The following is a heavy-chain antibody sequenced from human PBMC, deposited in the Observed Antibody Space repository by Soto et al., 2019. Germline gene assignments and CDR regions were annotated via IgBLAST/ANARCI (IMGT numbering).Heavy chain of an antibody. J-gene: IGHJ6*03. D-gene: IGHD3-3*01. Sequence: GGSLRLSCAASGFTFSSYGMHWVRQAPGKGLEWVAVIWYDGSNKYYADSVKGRFTISRDNSKNTLYLQMNSLRAEDTAVYYCAKDRAGVYDFWSGYYDYYYYYMDVWGKGTTVTVSS. CDR2: IWYDGSNK. CDR1: GFTFSSYG. CDR3: AKDRAGVYDFWSGYYDYYYYYMDV. V-gene: IGHV3-33*06.